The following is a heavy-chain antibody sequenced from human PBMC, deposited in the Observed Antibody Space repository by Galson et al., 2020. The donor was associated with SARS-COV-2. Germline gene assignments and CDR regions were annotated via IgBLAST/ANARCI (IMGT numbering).Heavy chain of an antibody. D-gene: IGHD2-15*01. J-gene: IGHJ4*02. CDR2: IYYSGDT. CDR3: ARGGGNEPFDS. Sequence: SETLSLTCAVSGDSISSRYWWSWVRQPPGKGLEWIGDIYYSGDTNYHPSLKSRVTISLDKSKNQYSLSLSSVTAADTAVYYCARGGGNEPFDSPGQGTLVTVSS. V-gene: IGHV4-4*02. CDR1: GDSISSRYW.